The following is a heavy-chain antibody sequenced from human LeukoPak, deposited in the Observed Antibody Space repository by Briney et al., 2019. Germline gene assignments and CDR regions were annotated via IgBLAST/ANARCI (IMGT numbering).Heavy chain of an antibody. CDR1: GFTFSSYS. Sequence: PGGSLRLSCAASGFTFSSYSMNWVRQAPGKGLEWVSSISSSSYIYYADSVKGRFTISRDNAKNSLYLQMNSLRAEDTAVYYCARDSSSWDAFDIWGQGTMVTVSS. J-gene: IGHJ3*02. CDR3: ARDSSSWDAFDI. CDR2: ISSSSYI. D-gene: IGHD6-13*01. V-gene: IGHV3-21*01.